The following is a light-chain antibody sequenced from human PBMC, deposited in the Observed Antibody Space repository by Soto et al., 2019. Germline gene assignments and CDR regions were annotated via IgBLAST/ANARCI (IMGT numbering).Light chain of an antibody. CDR2: GAS. CDR1: QSVSSSF. CDR3: QQYDSSPWT. J-gene: IGKJ1*01. Sequence: EIVLTQSPGTLSLSPGERATLSCRASQSVSSSFLAWYQQKPGQAPRLLIYGASTRATGIPDRFSGSGSGTDFTLIISRLEPEDFAVYYCQQYDSSPWTFGQGTKVEIK. V-gene: IGKV3-20*01.